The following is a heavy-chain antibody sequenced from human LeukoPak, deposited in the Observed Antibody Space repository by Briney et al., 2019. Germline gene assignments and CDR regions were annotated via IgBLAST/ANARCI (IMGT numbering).Heavy chain of an antibody. CDR1: GGSFSRYY. J-gene: IGHJ4*02. CDR2: IYTSGTT. V-gene: IGHV4-59*01. Sequence: AETLSLTCTVSGGSFSRYYWSWIRQPPGKGLEWIGFIYTSGTTDYNPSLKRRASMSVDTSKNQFSLRLTSVTAADTAVYYCAGGGYCDVPSCLAPHFDWWGQGIPVTVSS. D-gene: IGHD2-15*01. CDR3: AGGGYCDVPSCLAPHFDW.